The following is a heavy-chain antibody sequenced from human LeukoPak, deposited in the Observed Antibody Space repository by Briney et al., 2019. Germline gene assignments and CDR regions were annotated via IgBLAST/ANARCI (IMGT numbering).Heavy chain of an antibody. CDR1: GYTFTGYY. CDR3: ARARITGTTGPWGY. D-gene: IGHD1-20*01. Sequence: ASVKVSCKASGYTFTGYYMHWVRQAPGQGLGWMGWINPNSGGTNYAQKFQGRVTMTRDTSISTAYMELSRLRSDDTAVYYCARARITGTTGPWGYWGQGTLVTVSS. CDR2: INPNSGGT. J-gene: IGHJ4*02. V-gene: IGHV1-2*02.